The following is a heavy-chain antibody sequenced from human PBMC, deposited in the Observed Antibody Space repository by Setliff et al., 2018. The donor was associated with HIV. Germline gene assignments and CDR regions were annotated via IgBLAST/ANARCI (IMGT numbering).Heavy chain of an antibody. CDR2: IYQSGTT. Sequence: SETLSLTCAVSGFSISSGFFWGWDRQPPGKGLEWIGSIYQSGTTYYNPALKSRVTISVDTSKNQFSLRLTSVTAADTAVYFCARVETTVTSRLDYWGQGTLVTVSS. V-gene: IGHV4-38-2*01. J-gene: IGHJ4*02. D-gene: IGHD4-17*01. CDR1: GFSISSGFF. CDR3: ARVETTVTSRLDY.